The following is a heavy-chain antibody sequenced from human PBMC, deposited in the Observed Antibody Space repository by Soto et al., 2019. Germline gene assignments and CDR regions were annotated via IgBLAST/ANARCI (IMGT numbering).Heavy chain of an antibody. D-gene: IGHD3-3*01. V-gene: IGHV4-59*01. CDR2: IYYSGST. Sequence: SETLSLTCTVSGGSISSYYWICIRQAPGKGLEWIGYIYYSGSTNYNPSLKSQVTISVDTSKNQFSLKLSSVTAADTAVYYCARTYYDFWSGQFYGMDVWGQGTTVTVSS. CDR3: ARTYYDFWSGQFYGMDV. CDR1: GGSISSYY. J-gene: IGHJ6*02.